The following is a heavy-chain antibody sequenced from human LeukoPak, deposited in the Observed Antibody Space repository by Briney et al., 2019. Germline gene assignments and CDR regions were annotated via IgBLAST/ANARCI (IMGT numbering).Heavy chain of an antibody. D-gene: IGHD3-22*01. CDR3: ARGGPMIVVSSRWFDP. CDR2: IYHSGST. J-gene: IGHJ5*02. V-gene: IGHV4-30-2*01. Sequence: SETLSLTCAVSGGSISSGGYSWSWLRQPPGKGLEWIGYIYHSGSTYYNPSLKSRVTISVDRSKNQFSLKLSSVTAADTAVYYCARGGPMIVVSSRWFDPWGQGTLVTVSS. CDR1: GGSISSGGYS.